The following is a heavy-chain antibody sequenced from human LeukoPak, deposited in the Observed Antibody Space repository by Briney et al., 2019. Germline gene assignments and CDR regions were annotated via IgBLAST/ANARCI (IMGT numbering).Heavy chain of an antibody. CDR2: IYYSGST. V-gene: IGHV4-59*01. CDR3: ARGSYDLGYYFDY. J-gene: IGHJ4*02. CDR1: GGSMSSYY. D-gene: IGHD3-3*01. Sequence: SQTLSLTCTLSGGSMSSYYWSWIRHPPRKGVEWLGYIYYSGSTNYNPSLKSRVTISVDTSKNQFSLKLSSVTAADTAVYYCARGSYDLGYYFDYWGQGTLVTVSS.